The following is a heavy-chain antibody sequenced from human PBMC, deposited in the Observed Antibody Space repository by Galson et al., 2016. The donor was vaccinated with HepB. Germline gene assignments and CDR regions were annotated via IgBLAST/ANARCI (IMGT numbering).Heavy chain of an antibody. J-gene: IGHJ4*02. CDR3: ARAHYGVLPLDY. D-gene: IGHD4-17*01. CDR1: GFTFSNYG. Sequence: SLRLSCAASGFTFSNYGFHWARHTPAKGLEWVAFIYSDGSKIYYGNSVMGRFTISRDNSKYTVYLEMNSLRAENTAVDYRARAHYGVLPLDYWGQGTLVTVSA. V-gene: IGHV3-33*01. CDR2: IYSDGSKI.